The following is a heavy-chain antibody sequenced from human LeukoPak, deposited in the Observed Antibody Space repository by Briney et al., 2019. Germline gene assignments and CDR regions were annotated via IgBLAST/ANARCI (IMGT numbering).Heavy chain of an antibody. CDR2: IYYSGST. J-gene: IGHJ6*03. Sequence: SWVRQPPGKGLEWIGYIYYSGSTYYNPSLKSRVTISVDTSKNQFSLKLSSVTAADTAVYYCARRPGTYMDVWGKGTTVTVSS. V-gene: IGHV4-30-4*01. CDR3: ARRPGTYMDV. D-gene: IGHD3/OR15-3a*01.